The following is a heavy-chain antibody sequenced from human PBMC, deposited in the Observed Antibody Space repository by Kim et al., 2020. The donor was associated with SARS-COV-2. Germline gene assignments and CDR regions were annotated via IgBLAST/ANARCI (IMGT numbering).Heavy chain of an antibody. Sequence: GGSLRLSCAASGFTFSSYGMHWVRQAPGKGLEWVAVISYDGSNKYYADSVKGRFTISRDNSKNTLYLQMNSLRAEDTAVYYCAKGTTVVDRVPHDAFDIWGQGTMVTVSS. V-gene: IGHV3-30*18. J-gene: IGHJ3*02. CDR1: GFTFSSYG. CDR2: ISYDGSNK. D-gene: IGHD4-17*01. CDR3: AKGTTVVDRVPHDAFDI.